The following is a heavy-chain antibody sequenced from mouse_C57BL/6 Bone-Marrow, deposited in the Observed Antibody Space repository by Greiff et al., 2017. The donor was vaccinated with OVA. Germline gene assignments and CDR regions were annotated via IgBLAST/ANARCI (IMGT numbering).Heavy chain of an antibody. CDR1: GYSITSGYY. CDR3: ASTYYYGSSFDY. J-gene: IGHJ2*01. V-gene: IGHV3-6*01. Sequence: EVKLMESGPGLVKPSQSLSLTCSVTGYSITSGYYWNWIRQFPGNKLEWMGYISYDGSNNYNPSLKNRISITRDTSKNQFFLKLNSVTTEDTATYYCASTYYYGSSFDYWGQGTTLTVSS. CDR2: ISYDGSN. D-gene: IGHD1-1*01.